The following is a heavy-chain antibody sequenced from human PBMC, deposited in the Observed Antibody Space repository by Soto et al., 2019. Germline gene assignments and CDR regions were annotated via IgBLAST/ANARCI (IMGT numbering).Heavy chain of an antibody. Sequence: ASVKVSCKASGYIFSSYGISWVRQAPGQGLEWMGWISAYNGNKKYAQKLQGRVSMTTDTSTSTAYMELRSLRSDDTAVYYCARDLGQQLLDYWGQGTLVTVSS. D-gene: IGHD6-13*01. CDR1: GYIFSSYG. V-gene: IGHV1-18*01. CDR3: ARDLGQQLLDY. J-gene: IGHJ4*02. CDR2: ISAYNGNK.